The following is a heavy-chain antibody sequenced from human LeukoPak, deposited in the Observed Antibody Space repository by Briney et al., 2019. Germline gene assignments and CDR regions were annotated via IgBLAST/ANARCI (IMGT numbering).Heavy chain of an antibody. J-gene: IGHJ6*02. CDR1: GFTFSGSW. Sequence: PGGSLRLSCVASGFTFSGSWMSWVRQAPGKGLEWVSSISSSSSYIYYADSVKGRFTISRDNAKNSLYLQMNSLRAEDTAVYYCAREGLAPYGMDVWGQGTTVTVSS. CDR2: ISSSSSYI. CDR3: AREGLAPYGMDV. D-gene: IGHD3-16*01. V-gene: IGHV3-21*01.